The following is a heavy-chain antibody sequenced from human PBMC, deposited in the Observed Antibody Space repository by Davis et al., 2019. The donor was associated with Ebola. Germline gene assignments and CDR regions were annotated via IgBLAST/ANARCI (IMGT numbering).Heavy chain of an antibody. J-gene: IGHJ4*02. CDR1: GYRFISYG. D-gene: IGHD6-13*01. V-gene: IGHV1-18*01. CDR3: ARDFSIASAGTVDY. Sequence: ASVKVSCKASGYRFISYGFSWVRQAPGQGLEWMGWITTYNGQTIYAQNLQDRVTMTTDTSTNTAYLELKNLRSDDTAVYYCARDFSIASAGTVDYWGQGTLVTVSS. CDR2: ITTYNGQT.